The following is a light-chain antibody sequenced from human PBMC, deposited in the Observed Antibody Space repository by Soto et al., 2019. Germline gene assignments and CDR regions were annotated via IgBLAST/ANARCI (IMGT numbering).Light chain of an antibody. V-gene: IGKV3-15*01. CDR1: QSVSRN. CDR3: QQYNNWLWT. Sequence: EIVMTQSPATLSVSPGERATLSCRASQSVSRNVAWYQQKPGQAPRLLIYDASTRATGISVRFSGSGSGTEFTLTSSSLQYEYFAVYYCQQYNNWLWTFGQGTKVEIK. CDR2: DAS. J-gene: IGKJ1*01.